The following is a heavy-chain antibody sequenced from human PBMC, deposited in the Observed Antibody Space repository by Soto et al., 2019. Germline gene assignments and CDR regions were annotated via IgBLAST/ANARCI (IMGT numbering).Heavy chain of an antibody. V-gene: IGHV6-1*01. Sequence: WQTRSLTCAISGDSVSSNSAAWNWIRQSSSRGLEWLGRTYYRSKWYTGYAPSVKGRITINPDTSKNQFSLLLTSVTPEDTAVYYCADRDVLFWSQGTLVTVSS. CDR3: ADRDVLF. J-gene: IGHJ4*02. CDR2: TYYRSKWYT. CDR1: GDSVSSNSAA.